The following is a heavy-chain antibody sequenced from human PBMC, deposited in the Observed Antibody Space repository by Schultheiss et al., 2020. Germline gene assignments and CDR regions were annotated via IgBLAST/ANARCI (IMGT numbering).Heavy chain of an antibody. CDR2: INPSGGST. Sequence: ASVKVSCKASGYTFTSYYMHWVRQAPGQGLEWMGIINPSGGSTSYAQKFQGRVTMTEDSSTDTAYMELSSLGSEDTAVYYCARENGSGSSYMDVWGKGTTVTVSS. CDR3: ARENGSGSSYMDV. D-gene: IGHD3-10*01. V-gene: IGHV1-46*01. CDR1: GYTFTSYY. J-gene: IGHJ6*03.